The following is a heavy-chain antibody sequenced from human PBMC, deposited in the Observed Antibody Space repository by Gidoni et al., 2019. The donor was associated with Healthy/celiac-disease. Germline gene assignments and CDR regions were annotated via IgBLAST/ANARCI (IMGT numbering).Heavy chain of an antibody. CDR3: ARERAAIVVVPAARPYYYYGMDV. J-gene: IGHJ6*02. Sequence: QVQLGQSGAEVKKPGSSVKVSCKAAGGTVSSYAISRVRQAPGQGLEWMGGIIPIFGTANYAQKFQGRVTITADESTSTAYMELSSLRSEDTAVYYCARERAAIVVVPAARPYYYYGMDVWGQGTTVTVSS. D-gene: IGHD2-2*01. CDR1: GGTVSSYA. CDR2: IIPIFGTA. V-gene: IGHV1-69*01.